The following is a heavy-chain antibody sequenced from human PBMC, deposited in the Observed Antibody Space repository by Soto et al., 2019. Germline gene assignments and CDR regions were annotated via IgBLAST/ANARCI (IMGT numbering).Heavy chain of an antibody. D-gene: IGHD6-19*01. CDR2: IIPIFGTA. CDR3: ARAPPRVYSSGSPGSYGMDV. CDR1: GGTFSSYA. Sequence: ASVKVSCKASGGTFSSYAISWVRQAPGQGLEWMGGIIPIFGTANYAQKFQGRVTITADESTSTAYMELSSLRSEDTAVYYCARAPPRVYSSGSPGSYGMDVWGQGTTVTVSS. J-gene: IGHJ6*02. V-gene: IGHV1-69*13.